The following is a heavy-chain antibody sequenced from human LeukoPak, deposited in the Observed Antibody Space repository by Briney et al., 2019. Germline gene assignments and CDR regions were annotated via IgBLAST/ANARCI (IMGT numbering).Heavy chain of an antibody. D-gene: IGHD2-2*01. V-gene: IGHV4-59*01. Sequence: SETLSLTCTVSGGSISSYYWSWIRQPPGKGLEWIGYIYYGGSTNYNPSLKSRVTISVGTSKNQFSLKLSSVTAADTAVYYCARETTEGYCSSTSCTGMDVWGQGTTVTVSS. CDR2: IYYGGST. CDR1: GGSISSYY. J-gene: IGHJ6*02. CDR3: ARETTEGYCSSTSCTGMDV.